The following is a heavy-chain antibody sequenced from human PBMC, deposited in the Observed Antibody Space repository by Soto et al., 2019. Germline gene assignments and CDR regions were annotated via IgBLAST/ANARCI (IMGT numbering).Heavy chain of an antibody. J-gene: IGHJ5*02. D-gene: IGHD2-21*01. V-gene: IGHV3-15*01. CDR1: GFTVCDAW. CDR2: IKSRSHGGTT. Sequence: GGALRLTSAASGFTVCDAWTSRVRHAPGKGFDGGGRIKSRSHGGTTEYAAPVRGRFSSSRDESKTTLYLQMNSLKNEDTDFYYCTTDLWRIAVVVGSTGYFNPWGQGTPVTVAP. CDR3: TTDLWRIAVVVGSTGYFNP.